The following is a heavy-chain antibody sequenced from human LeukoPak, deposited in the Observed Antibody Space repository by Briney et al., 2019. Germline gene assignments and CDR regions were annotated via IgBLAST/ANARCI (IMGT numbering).Heavy chain of an antibody. Sequence: GSSVKVSCKASGGTFSSYAISWVRQAPGQGLEWMGGIIPIFGTANYAQKFQGRVTITADESTSTAYMELSRLRSDDTAVYYCARDRRVLLSDYFDYWGQGTLVTVSS. CDR1: GGTFSSYA. D-gene: IGHD1-1*01. V-gene: IGHV1-69*01. J-gene: IGHJ4*02. CDR2: IIPIFGTA. CDR3: ARDRRVLLSDYFDY.